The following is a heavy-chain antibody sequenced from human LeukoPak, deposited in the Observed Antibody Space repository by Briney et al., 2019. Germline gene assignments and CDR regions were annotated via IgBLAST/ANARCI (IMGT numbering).Heavy chain of an antibody. D-gene: IGHD6-13*01. J-gene: IGHJ5*02. Sequence: GASVKVSCKASGGTFSSYAISWVRQAPGQGLEWMGGIIPIFGTANYAQKFQGRVAITTDESTSTAYMELSSLRSEDTAVYYCAREPIAADNWFDPWGQGTLVTVSS. CDR1: GGTFSSYA. CDR2: IIPIFGTA. V-gene: IGHV1-69*05. CDR3: AREPIAADNWFDP.